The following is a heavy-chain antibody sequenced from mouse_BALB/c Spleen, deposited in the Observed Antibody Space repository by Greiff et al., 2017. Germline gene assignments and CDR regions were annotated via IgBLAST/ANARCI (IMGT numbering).Heavy chain of an antibody. CDR3: AREDGYFDV. Sequence: DLVKPGASVKLSCKASGYTFTSYWINWIKQRPGQGLEWIGRIAPGSGSTYYNEMFKGKATLTVDTSSSTAYIQLSSLSSEDSAVYFCAREDGYFDVWGEGTTVTVSS. J-gene: IGHJ1*01. CDR2: IAPGSGST. V-gene: IGHV1S41*01. CDR1: GYTFTSYW.